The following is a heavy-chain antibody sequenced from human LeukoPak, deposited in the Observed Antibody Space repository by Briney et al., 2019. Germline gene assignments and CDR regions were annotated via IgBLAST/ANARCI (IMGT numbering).Heavy chain of an antibody. D-gene: IGHD3-9*01. J-gene: IGHJ3*02. CDR1: GFTFSSYA. Sequence: TGGSLRLSCAASGFTFSSYAMSWVRQAPGKGLEWVSAISGSGGSTYYADSVKGRFTISRDNSKNTLYLQMNSLRAEDTAVYYCAKDSWQENFDWLLRHDAFDIWGQGTMVTVSS. V-gene: IGHV3-23*01. CDR3: AKDSWQENFDWLLRHDAFDI. CDR2: ISGSGGST.